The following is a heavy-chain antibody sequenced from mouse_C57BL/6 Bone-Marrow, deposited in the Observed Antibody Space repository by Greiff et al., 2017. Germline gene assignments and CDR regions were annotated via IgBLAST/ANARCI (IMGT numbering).Heavy chain of an antibody. CDR3: ARREGYGNLCDY. CDR1: GYAFSSYW. J-gene: IGHJ2*01. Sequence: QVQLKQSGAELVKPGASVKISCKASGYAFSSYWMNWVKQRPGTGLAWIGQISPGDGDTNYNGKFKGKATLTADKSSSTAYMQLSILTSEDSAVYSCARREGYGNLCDYWGQGTTLTVSS. D-gene: IGHD2-1*01. V-gene: IGHV1-80*01. CDR2: ISPGDGDT.